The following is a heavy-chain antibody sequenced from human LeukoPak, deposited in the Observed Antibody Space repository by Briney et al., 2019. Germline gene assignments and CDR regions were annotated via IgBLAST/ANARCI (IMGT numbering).Heavy chain of an antibody. V-gene: IGHV3-21*01. J-gene: IGHJ4*02. Sequence: GGSLRLSCAASGFTFSSYSMNWVRQAPGKGLEWVSSISSSSSYIYYADSVKGRFTISRDNAKNSLYLQMNSLRAEDTAVYYCAGWLAAVTTGGYYFDYWGQGTLVTVSS. CDR1: GFTFSSYS. D-gene: IGHD6-13*01. CDR3: AGWLAAVTTGGYYFDY. CDR2: ISSSSSYI.